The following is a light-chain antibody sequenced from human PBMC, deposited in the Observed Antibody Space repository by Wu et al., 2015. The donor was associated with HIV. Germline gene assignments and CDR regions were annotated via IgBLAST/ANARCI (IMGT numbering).Light chain of an antibody. CDR2: DAS. CDR1: ENIDSS. V-gene: IGKV3-11*01. Sequence: EIVLTQSPDTLSLSPGESATLSCRATENIDSSLAWYQQKPGQAPRLLIYDASNRATGVPARFSGSASGTDFTLSISSLEPEDFVVYFCQQRTDWLGTFGQGTKVEMK. CDR3: QQRTDWLGT. J-gene: IGKJ1*01.